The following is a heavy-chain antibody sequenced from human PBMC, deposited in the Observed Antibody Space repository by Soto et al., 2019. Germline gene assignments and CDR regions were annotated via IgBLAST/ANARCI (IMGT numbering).Heavy chain of an antibody. Sequence: SLKVSCKASGVTFSSYAISWVRQAPGQGLEWMGGIIPIFGTANYAQKFQGRVTITADESTSTAYMELSSLRSEDTAVYYCARGGRDGYIRSAFDIWGQGTMVTVSS. CDR2: IIPIFGTA. D-gene: IGHD5-12*01. CDR1: GVTFSSYA. J-gene: IGHJ3*02. V-gene: IGHV1-69*13. CDR3: ARGGRDGYIRSAFDI.